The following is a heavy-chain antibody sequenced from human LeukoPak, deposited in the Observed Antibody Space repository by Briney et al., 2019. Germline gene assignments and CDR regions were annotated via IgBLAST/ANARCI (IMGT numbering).Heavy chain of an antibody. D-gene: IGHD1-1*01. V-gene: IGHV4-30-4*01. J-gene: IGHJ4*02. CDR2: IYYSGST. Sequence: SETLSLTCTVSGGSISSGDYYWSWIRQPPGKGLEWIGYIYYSGSTYYNPSLKSRVTISVDTSKNQFSLKLSSVTAADTAFYYCARYGLTPTVPFDSWGLGTLVTVSS. CDR3: ARYGLTPTVPFDS. CDR1: GGSISSGDYY.